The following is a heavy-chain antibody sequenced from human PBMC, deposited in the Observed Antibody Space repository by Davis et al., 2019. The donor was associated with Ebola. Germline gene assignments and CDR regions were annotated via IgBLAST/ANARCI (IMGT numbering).Heavy chain of an antibody. D-gene: IGHD1-1*01. Sequence: PRGSLRLSCAASGFTFSSDAMSWVRQAPGKGLEWVSVISATGGSTYYADSVKGRFTISRDNSKNTLYMEMNSLRAEDTALYYCAKSAGTPGWFGPWGQGTLVTVSS. J-gene: IGHJ5*02. CDR3: AKSAGTPGWFGP. CDR2: ISATGGST. CDR1: GFTFSSDA. V-gene: IGHV3-23*01.